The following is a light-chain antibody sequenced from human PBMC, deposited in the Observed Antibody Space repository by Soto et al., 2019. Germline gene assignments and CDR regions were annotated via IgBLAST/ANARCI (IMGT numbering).Light chain of an antibody. Sequence: EIVLTQSPGTLSLSPGERATLSCRASQSVGNTYLAWYQQKPGQAPRLLIYGASSRATGIADRFSGSGSGTDFTLTISRLEPEDFAVYYCQQYGSSYTFGQGTKLEIK. V-gene: IGKV3-20*01. J-gene: IGKJ2*01. CDR1: QSVGNTY. CDR3: QQYGSSYT. CDR2: GAS.